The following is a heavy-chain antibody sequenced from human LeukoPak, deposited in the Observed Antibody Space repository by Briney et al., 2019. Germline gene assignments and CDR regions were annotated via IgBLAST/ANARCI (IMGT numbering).Heavy chain of an antibody. CDR2: IYTSGST. CDR3: ASLGYCSSTSCRRDYFDF. J-gene: IGHJ4*02. D-gene: IGHD2-2*01. CDR1: GGSISSDY. V-gene: IGHV4-4*07. Sequence: PSETLSVTCTVSGGSISSDYWSCIRQPAGKGLEWIGRIYTSGSTNYNPSLKSRVTMSVDTSKNQFSLKLSSVTAADTAVYYCASLGYCSSTSCRRDYFDFWGQGTLVTVAS.